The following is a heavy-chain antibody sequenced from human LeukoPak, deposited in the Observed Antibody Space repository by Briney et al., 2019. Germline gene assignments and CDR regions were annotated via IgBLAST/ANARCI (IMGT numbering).Heavy chain of an antibody. Sequence: PGGSLRLSCAASGFTFSSAWMSWVRQAPGKGLEWVGRIKSKTDGGTTDYAAPVKGRFTISRDDSKNTLYLQMNSLKTEDTAVYYCTTGLGGYYYDSSGYLRGYYYYMDVWGKGTTVTVSS. CDR1: GFTFSSAW. J-gene: IGHJ6*03. CDR3: TTGLGGYYYDSSGYLRGYYYYMDV. CDR2: IKSKTDGGTT. V-gene: IGHV3-15*01. D-gene: IGHD3-22*01.